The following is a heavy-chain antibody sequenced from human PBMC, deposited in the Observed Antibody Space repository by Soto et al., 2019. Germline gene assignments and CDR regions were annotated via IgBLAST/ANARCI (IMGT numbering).Heavy chain of an antibody. CDR3: AREGELRMGGYFDY. Sequence: SVKVSCKASGGTFSSYAISWVRQAPGQGLEWMGGIIPIFGTANYAQKFQGRVTITADESTSPAYVELRSLRSEDTAVYYCAREGELRMGGYFDYWGQGTLVTVSS. D-gene: IGHD3-16*01. CDR1: GGTFSSYA. CDR2: IIPIFGTA. V-gene: IGHV1-69*13. J-gene: IGHJ4*02.